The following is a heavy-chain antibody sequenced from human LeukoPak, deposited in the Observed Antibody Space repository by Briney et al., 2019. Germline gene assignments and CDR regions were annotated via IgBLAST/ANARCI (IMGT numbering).Heavy chain of an antibody. D-gene: IGHD3-22*01. CDR3: ARRYDSSGYYYYYYGTDV. CDR2: ISAYNGNT. CDR1: GYTFTSYG. V-gene: IGHV1-18*01. Sequence: ASVKVSCKASGYTFTSYGISWVRQAPGQGLEWMGWISAYNGNTNYAQKLQGRVTMTTDTSTSTAYMELRSLRSDDTAVYYCARRYDSSGYYYYYYGTDVWGQGTTVTVSS. J-gene: IGHJ6*02.